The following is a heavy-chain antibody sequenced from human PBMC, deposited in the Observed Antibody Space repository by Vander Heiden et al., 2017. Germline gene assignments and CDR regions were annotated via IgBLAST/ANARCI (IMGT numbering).Heavy chain of an antibody. CDR1: GFTFSSSG. CDR2: IWYDGSNK. D-gene: IGHD3-16*02. J-gene: IGHJ6*02. V-gene: IGHV3-33*01. CDR3: ARDPRNYDYVWGSYRHSPMDV. Sequence: QVQLVESGGGVVQPGRSLRLSCAASGFTFSSSGMHWVRQAPGKGLEWVAVIWYDGSNKYYADSVKGRFTISRDNSKNTLYLQMNSLRAEDTAVYYCARDPRNYDYVWGSYRHSPMDVWGQGTTVTVSS.